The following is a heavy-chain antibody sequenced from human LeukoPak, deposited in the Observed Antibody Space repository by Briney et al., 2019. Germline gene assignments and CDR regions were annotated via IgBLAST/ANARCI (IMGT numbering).Heavy chain of an antibody. CDR1: GYSFASYW. D-gene: IGHD2-2*01. V-gene: IGHV5-51*01. CDR2: IYPGNSDI. J-gene: IGHJ4*02. Sequence: GESLKISCKGSGYSFASYWIAWVRQMPGKGLEWMGGIYPGNSDITYSPSFQGQVTISADKSVSTAYLHWSSLKASDTAIYYCARHLSSISSCSNYWGQGTLVTVS. CDR3: ARHLSSISSCSNY.